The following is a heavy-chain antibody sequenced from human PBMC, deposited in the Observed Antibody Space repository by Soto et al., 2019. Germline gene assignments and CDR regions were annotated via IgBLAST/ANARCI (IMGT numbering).Heavy chain of an antibody. CDR1: GGSISSSSYY. CDR3: ARVGNADYYYYMDV. J-gene: IGHJ6*03. CDR2: IYYSGST. D-gene: IGHD1-26*01. Sequence: QLQLQESGPGLVKPSDTLSLTCTVSGGSISSSSYYWGWIRQPPGKGLEWIGSIYYSGSTYYNPSLKSLVTKSVDPSKSQFSLMLSSVTAADTAVYYCARVGNADYYYYMDVWGKGTTVTVSS. V-gene: IGHV4-39*01.